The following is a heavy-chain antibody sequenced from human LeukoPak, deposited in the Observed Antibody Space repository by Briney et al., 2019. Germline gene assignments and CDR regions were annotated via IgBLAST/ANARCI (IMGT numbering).Heavy chain of an antibody. D-gene: IGHD4-17*01. CDR2: IYYGGST. V-gene: IGHV4-38-2*02. CDR3: ARDRATTVTMGYFDY. J-gene: IGHJ4*02. CDR1: GYSISSGYH. Sequence: SETLSLTCTVSGYSISSGYHWGWIRQPPGKGLEWIGSIYYGGSTYYNPSLKSRVTISVDTSKNQFSLKLSSVTAADTGVYYCARDRATTVTMGYFDYWGQGTLVTVSS.